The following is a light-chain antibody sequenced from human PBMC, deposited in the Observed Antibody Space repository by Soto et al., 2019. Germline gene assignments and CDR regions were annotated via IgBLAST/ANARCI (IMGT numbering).Light chain of an antibody. Sequence: IQMSQSPSTLSASVGDSVTISCRTSQNIRNLLAWYQQKPGKAPNPLIYDASSLKSGVPSRFSGSGSGTEFTLTISSLQPDDFATYYCQQYNTYSTFGQGTRLEI. CDR2: DAS. CDR1: QNIRNL. CDR3: QQYNTYST. V-gene: IGKV1-5*01. J-gene: IGKJ5*01.